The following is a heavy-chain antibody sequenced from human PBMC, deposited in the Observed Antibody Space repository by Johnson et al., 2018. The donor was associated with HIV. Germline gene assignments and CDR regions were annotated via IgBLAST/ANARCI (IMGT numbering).Heavy chain of an antibody. Sequence: MLLVESGGGLVQPGGSLRLSCAASGFTFRSYDMHWVRQVKGKGLEWVSAIGTAGETNYPGSVTARFTITRENAKNPLYLQMNSLKAEDTAVYYCARAGLTYYYDSSGYYWGAFDIWGQGAMVTVSS. D-gene: IGHD3-22*01. CDR1: GFTFRSYD. CDR3: ARAGLTYYYDSSGYYWGAFDI. V-gene: IGHV3-13*01. J-gene: IGHJ3*02. CDR2: IGTAGET.